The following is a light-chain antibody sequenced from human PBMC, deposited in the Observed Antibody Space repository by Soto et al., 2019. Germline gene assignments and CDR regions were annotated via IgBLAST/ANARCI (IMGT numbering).Light chain of an antibody. Sequence: DIQMTQSPSTLSASVGDRVSITCRASQSISSWLAWYQQKPGKAPKLLIYKASTLESGVPSRFSGSGSGTEFTINISSLQPDDFATYYCQQYTSYSMYTFGQGTKLEIK. V-gene: IGKV1-5*03. CDR1: QSISSW. CDR2: KAS. CDR3: QQYTSYSMYT. J-gene: IGKJ2*01.